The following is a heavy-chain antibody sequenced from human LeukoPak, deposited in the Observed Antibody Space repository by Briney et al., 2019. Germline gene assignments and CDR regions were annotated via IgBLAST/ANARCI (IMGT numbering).Heavy chain of an antibody. D-gene: IGHD3-10*01. Sequence: GGSLRLSCAASGFTVSSNYMSWVRQAPGKGLEWVSVIYSGGSTYYADSVKGRFTISRDNSKNTLYLQMNSLRAEDTAVYYCARERGGSFLDYWGQGTLVTISS. CDR1: GFTVSSNY. CDR3: ARERGGSFLDY. CDR2: IYSGGST. J-gene: IGHJ4*02. V-gene: IGHV3-53*01.